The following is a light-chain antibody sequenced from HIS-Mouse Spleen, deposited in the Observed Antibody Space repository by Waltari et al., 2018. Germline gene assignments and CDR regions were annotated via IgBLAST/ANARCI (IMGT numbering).Light chain of an antibody. V-gene: IGLV3-1*01. J-gene: IGLJ1*01. CDR2: QDS. Sequence: SYDLTQPPSVSVSPGQTASITCSGDTLGDKYACWYQQKPGQSPVLVIYQDSKRPSGIPERFSGSNSGNTATLTISGTQAMDEADYYCQAWDSSTAVFGTGSKVTVL. CDR1: TLGDKY. CDR3: QAWDSSTAV.